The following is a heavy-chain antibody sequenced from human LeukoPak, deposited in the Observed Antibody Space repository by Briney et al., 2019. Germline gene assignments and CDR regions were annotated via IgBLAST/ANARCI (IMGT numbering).Heavy chain of an antibody. CDR2: INHSGST. D-gene: IGHD2-8*01. V-gene: IGHV4-34*01. CDR3: ARSRMRVPFDY. CDR1: GGSFGGYY. J-gene: IGHJ4*02. Sequence: PSETLSLTCAVYGGSFGGYYWSWIRQPPGKGLEWIGEINHSGSTNYNPSLKSRVTISVDTSKNQFSLKLCSVTAADTAVYYCARSRMRVPFDYWGQGTLVTVSS.